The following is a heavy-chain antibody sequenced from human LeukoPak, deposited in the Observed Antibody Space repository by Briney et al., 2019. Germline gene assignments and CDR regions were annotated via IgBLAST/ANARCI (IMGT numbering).Heavy chain of an antibody. Sequence: PSETLSLTCAVSGYSISSSNWWGWIRQPPGKGLEWIGYIYYSGSTNYNPSLKSRVTMSVDTSKNQFSLKLSSVTALDTAVYYCARWGSYGSGSNGYYFDYWGQGTLVTVSS. J-gene: IGHJ4*02. CDR2: IYYSGST. CDR1: GYSISSSNW. D-gene: IGHD3-10*01. V-gene: IGHV4-28*06. CDR3: ARWGSYGSGSNGYYFDY.